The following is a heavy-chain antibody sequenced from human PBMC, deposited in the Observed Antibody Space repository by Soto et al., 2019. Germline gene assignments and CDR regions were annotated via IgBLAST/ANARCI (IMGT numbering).Heavy chain of an antibody. J-gene: IGHJ3*02. Sequence: VASVKVSCKASGYTFTIYYMHWVRQAPGQGLEWMGIINPSGGSTSYAQKFQGRVTMTRDTSTSTVYMELSSLRSEDTAVYYCARDLSSWKDAFDIWGQGTMVTVSS. D-gene: IGHD6-13*01. CDR3: ARDLSSWKDAFDI. CDR2: INPSGGST. CDR1: GYTFTIYY. V-gene: IGHV1-46*01.